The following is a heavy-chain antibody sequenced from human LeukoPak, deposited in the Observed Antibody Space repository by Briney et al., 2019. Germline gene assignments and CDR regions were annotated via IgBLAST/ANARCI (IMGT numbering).Heavy chain of an antibody. Sequence: GASVKVSCKVSGYTLTELSMHWVRQAPGKGLEWMGGFDPEDGETIYAQKFQGRVTMTEDTSTDTAYMELSSLRSEDTAIYYCAKGFIHGSGRAKGYYYYYGMDVWGQGTTVTVSS. D-gene: IGHD3-10*01. J-gene: IGHJ6*02. CDR3: AKGFIHGSGRAKGYYYYYGMDV. V-gene: IGHV1-24*01. CDR1: GYTLTELS. CDR2: FDPEDGET.